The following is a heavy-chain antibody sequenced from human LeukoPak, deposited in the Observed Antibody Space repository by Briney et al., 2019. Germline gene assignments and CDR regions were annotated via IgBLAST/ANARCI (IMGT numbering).Heavy chain of an antibody. V-gene: IGHV3-20*04. J-gene: IGHJ4*02. CDR3: ARAGVAARTSDFDY. CDR2: INWNGGST. D-gene: IGHD6-6*01. CDR1: GFTFDDYG. Sequence: PGGSLRLSCAASGFTFDDYGMSWVRQAPGKGLEWVSGINWNGGSTGYADSVKGRFTISRDNAKNSLYLQMNSLRAEDTALYYCARAGVAARTSDFDYWGQGTLVTVSS.